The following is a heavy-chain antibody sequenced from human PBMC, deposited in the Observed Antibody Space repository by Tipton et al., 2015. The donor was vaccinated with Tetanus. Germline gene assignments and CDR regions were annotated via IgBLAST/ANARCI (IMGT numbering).Heavy chain of an antibody. CDR3: ARLSSSANDAHGFDI. D-gene: IGHD2-8*01. CDR2: IYNTGNT. CDR1: GGSISSTNYY. J-gene: IGHJ3*02. V-gene: IGHV4-39*01. Sequence: TLSLTCTVSGGSISSTNYYWGWIRQPPGKGLEWIGNIYNTGNTYYNPALTSRVTMSVDTSMIQFSLRLRSVTAADTAMYYCARLSSSANDAHGFDIWGQGTMVTVSS.